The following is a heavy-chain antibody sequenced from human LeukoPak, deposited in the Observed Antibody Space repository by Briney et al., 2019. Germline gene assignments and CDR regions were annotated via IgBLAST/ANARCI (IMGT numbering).Heavy chain of an antibody. CDR2: IKGDGSST. Sequence: GGSRRLSCAASGFTFSTYWMHWVRQAPGKGLVWVARIKGDGSSTIYADSVKGRFTISRDNSNNTLYLQTSSLRAEDTAVYYCARASTTVPNLLDHWGRGTLVTVSS. V-gene: IGHV3-74*01. J-gene: IGHJ4*02. CDR1: GFTFSTYW. CDR3: ARASTTVPNLLDH. D-gene: IGHD4-17*01.